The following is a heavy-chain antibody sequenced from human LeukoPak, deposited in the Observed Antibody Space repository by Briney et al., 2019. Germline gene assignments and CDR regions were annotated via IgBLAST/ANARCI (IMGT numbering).Heavy chain of an antibody. V-gene: IGHV3-49*03. CDR3: TSLDAFHL. Sequence: PGGSLRLSCTASGFTFGDYAMSWFRQAPGKGLEWVGFIRSKSSGGTTGYAASVKGRFTISRDDSKSIAYLQMHSLKTEDTAVYYCTSLDAFHLWGQGTMVTVSS. CDR1: GFTFGDYA. J-gene: IGHJ3*01. CDR2: IRSKSSGGTT.